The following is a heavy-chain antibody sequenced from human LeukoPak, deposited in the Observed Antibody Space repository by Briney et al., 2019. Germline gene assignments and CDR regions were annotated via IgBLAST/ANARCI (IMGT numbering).Heavy chain of an antibody. D-gene: IGHD6-19*01. CDR2: VKPQGSGT. J-gene: IGHJ4*02. Sequence: PGPCLCLSCAADGFSFSSYWMHCARQAPGNCLVWHSRVKPQGSGTRCTDSVKGRSTISRDNAKDALHLRMDNLRVEDTAVYYSARARWSSTGWFLGYWGQGTQVTGSS. V-gene: IGHV3-74*01. CDR3: ARARWSSTGWFLGY. CDR1: GFSFSSYW.